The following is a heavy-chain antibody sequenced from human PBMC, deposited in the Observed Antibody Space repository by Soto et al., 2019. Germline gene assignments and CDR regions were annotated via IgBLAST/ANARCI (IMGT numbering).Heavy chain of an antibody. D-gene: IGHD5-18*01. CDR1: GGNFINYV. CDR2: ISGSGGST. Sequence: GGSLRLSCAASGGNFINYVMSWVRQAPGKGLEWVSAISGSGGSTYYADSVKGRFTISRDNSKNTLYLQMNSLRAEDTAVYYCAKIPPGYSYGYFYFDYWGQGTLVTVSS. J-gene: IGHJ4*02. V-gene: IGHV3-23*01. CDR3: AKIPPGYSYGYFYFDY.